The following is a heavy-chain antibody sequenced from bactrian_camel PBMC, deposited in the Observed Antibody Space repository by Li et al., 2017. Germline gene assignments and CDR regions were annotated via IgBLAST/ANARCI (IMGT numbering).Heavy chain of an antibody. CDR3: AADFCRPSSGKRWYLAARNYGF. Sequence: HVQLVESGGGSVQAGGSLSLSCVANERVYSSYCMGWFRQAPGKEREGVAGLARGGGTTYADSVKGRFAISSENANNTVFLQMNSLQPEDTAVYYCAADFCRPSSGKRWYLAARNYGFWGQGTQVTVS. CDR1: ERVYSSYC. V-gene: IGHV3S53*01. D-gene: IGHD6*01. J-gene: IGHJ6*01. CDR2: LARGGGT.